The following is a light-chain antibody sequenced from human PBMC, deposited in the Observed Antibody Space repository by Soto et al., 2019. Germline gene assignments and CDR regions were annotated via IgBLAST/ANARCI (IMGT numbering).Light chain of an antibody. CDR3: CSNAGSYSSVV. Sequence: QSALTQPRSVSGSPGQSVTISCTGTSSDVGGYNYVSWYQQHPDKAPKLIIYDVTKRPSGVPNRFSGSKSGNTASLTISGLQAEDEADYHCCSNAGSYSSVVFGGGTKLTVL. V-gene: IGLV2-11*01. CDR1: SSDVGGYNY. J-gene: IGLJ2*01. CDR2: DVT.